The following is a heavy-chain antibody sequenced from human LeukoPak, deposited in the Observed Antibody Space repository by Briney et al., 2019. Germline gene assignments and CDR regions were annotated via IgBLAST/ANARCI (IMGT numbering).Heavy chain of an antibody. CDR2: IKEDGSEI. J-gene: IGHJ4*02. D-gene: IGHD3-22*01. CDR1: GFTLGTYW. Sequence: GGSLRLSCAASGFTLGTYWMSWVRQAPGKGLEWVANIKEDGSEIYYVDSVKGRFIISRDNAKNPLYLQMNSLGAEDTAVYYCVRGYDSSGYYGDDFWGQGTLVTVSS. V-gene: IGHV3-7*04. CDR3: VRGYDSSGYYGDDF.